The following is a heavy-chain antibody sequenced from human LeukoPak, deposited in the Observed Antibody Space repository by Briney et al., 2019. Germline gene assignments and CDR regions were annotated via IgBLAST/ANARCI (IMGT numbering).Heavy chain of an antibody. CDR3: ASEGRRLKESYDSGGGSAFDI. CDR2: ISSSSSYI. CDR1: GFTFSSYS. J-gene: IGHJ3*02. Sequence: GGSLRLSCAASGFTFSSYSMNWVRQAPGKGLEWVSSISSSSSYIYYADSVKGRFTISRDNAKNSLYLQMNSLRAEDTAVYYCASEGRRLKESYDSGGGSAFDIWGQGTMVTVSS. V-gene: IGHV3-21*01. D-gene: IGHD3-22*01.